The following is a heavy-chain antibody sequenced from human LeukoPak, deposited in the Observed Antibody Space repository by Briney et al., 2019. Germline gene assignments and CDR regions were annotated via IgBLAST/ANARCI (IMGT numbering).Heavy chain of an antibody. CDR2: ISSSSSTI. Sequence: PGGSLRLSCAASGFTFSSYSMNWVRQAPGKGLEWVSYISSSSSTIYYADSVKGRFTISRDNAKNSLYLQMNSLRAEDTAVYYCAIRDAAYYYDSSGYYWPFDIWGQGTMVTVSS. V-gene: IGHV3-48*01. CDR1: GFTFSSYS. D-gene: IGHD3-22*01. CDR3: AIRDAAYYYDSSGYYWPFDI. J-gene: IGHJ3*02.